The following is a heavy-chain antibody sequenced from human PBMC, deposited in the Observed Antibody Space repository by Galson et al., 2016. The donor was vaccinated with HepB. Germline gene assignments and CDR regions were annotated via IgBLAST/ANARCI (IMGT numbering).Heavy chain of an antibody. V-gene: IGHV3-15*01. CDR1: GLTVSNAW. CDR2: IKSKAGGGTT. D-gene: IGHD3-3*01. CDR3: TTFTGYDFWSGYMD. Sequence: SLRLSCAVSGLTVSNAWMNWVRQAPGKGLEWVGRIKSKAGGGTTDYAAPVKGRFTISRDDSKNTLSLQMHSLRTEDTAVYYCTTFTGYDFWSGYMDWGQGTLVTVSS. J-gene: IGHJ4*02.